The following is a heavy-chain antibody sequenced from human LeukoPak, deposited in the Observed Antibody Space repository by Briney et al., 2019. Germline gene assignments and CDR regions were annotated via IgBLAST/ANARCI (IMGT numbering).Heavy chain of an antibody. CDR1: GGSISSYY. CDR2: IYYSGST. V-gene: IGHV4-59*08. CDR3: ARVVATTLYYYYGMDV. Sequence: PSETLSLTCTVSGGSISSYYWSWTRQPPGKGLEWIGYIYYSGSTNYNPSLKSRVTISVDTSKNQFSLKLSSVTAADTAVYYCARVVATTLYYYYGMDVWGQGTTVTVSS. J-gene: IGHJ6*02. D-gene: IGHD5-12*01.